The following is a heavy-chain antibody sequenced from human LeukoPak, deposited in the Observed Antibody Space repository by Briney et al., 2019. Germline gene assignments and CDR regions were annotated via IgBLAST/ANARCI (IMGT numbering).Heavy chain of an antibody. Sequence: SETLSLTCTVSGGSITSYYWTWIRQPRGKALEWIGYIYHSGTTNYNPSLKSRVTISADTSKNQFSLKLSSVTAADTAVYYCAQKAPYSPGYSQDWGQGTLVIVSS. CDR2: IYHSGTT. D-gene: IGHD2-15*01. CDR1: GGSITSYY. V-gene: IGHV4-59*01. J-gene: IGHJ1*01. CDR3: AQKAPYSPGYSQD.